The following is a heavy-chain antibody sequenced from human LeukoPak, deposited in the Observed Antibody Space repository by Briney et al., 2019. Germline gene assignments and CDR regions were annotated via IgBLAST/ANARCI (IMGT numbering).Heavy chain of an antibody. CDR1: GGSISNYY. Sequence: SETLSLTCTVSGGSISNYYWSRIRQPPGKGLEWIGYIYYSGSTNYNPSLKSRVTISVNTSKNQFSLKLSSVTAADTAVYYCARDPSGYFNYWGQGTLATVSS. J-gene: IGHJ4*02. CDR2: IYYSGST. V-gene: IGHV4-59*01. D-gene: IGHD3-22*01. CDR3: ARDPSGYFNY.